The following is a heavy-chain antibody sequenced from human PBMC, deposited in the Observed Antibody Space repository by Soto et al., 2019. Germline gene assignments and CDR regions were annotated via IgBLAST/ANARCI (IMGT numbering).Heavy chain of an antibody. CDR2: IYYSGST. J-gene: IGHJ4*02. CDR3: ARGLSTLSPLAY. Sequence: SETLSLTCTVSGGSISSYYWSWIRQPPGKGLEWIGYIYYSGSTYYNPSLKSRVTISVDTSKNQFSLKLSSVTAADTAVYYCARGLSTLSPLAYWGQGTLVTVSS. CDR1: GGSISSYY. D-gene: IGHD3-16*02. V-gene: IGHV4-59*12.